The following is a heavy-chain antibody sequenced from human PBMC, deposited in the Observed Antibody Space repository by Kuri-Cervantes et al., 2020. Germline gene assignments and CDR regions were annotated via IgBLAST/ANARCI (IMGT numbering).Heavy chain of an antibody. V-gene: IGHV1-3*01. D-gene: IGHD3-10*01. CDR3: ARGFGGSGSP. CDR1: GYTFTGYY. CDR2: INAGNGNT. J-gene: IGHJ6*04. Sequence: ASVKVSCKASGYTFTGYYMHWVRQAPGQRLEWMGWINAGNGNTKYSQKFQGRVTITRDTSASAAYMELSSLRSEDTAVYYCARGFGGSGSPWGKGTTVTVSS.